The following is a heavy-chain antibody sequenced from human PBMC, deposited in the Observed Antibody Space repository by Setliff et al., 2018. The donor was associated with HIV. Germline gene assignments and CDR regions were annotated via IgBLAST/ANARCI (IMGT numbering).Heavy chain of an antibody. J-gene: IGHJ1*01. CDR2: IISIFGTE. CDR3: ARDQGEVTRACWH. CDR1: GGAFRGYA. V-gene: IGHV1-69*13. D-gene: IGHD2-21*02. Sequence: SVKVSCKASGGAFRGYAISWVRQAPGQGLEWMGGIISIFGTENYAQKFQGRVTITEDESTNTAYMELGSLTSDDTAVYYCARDQGEVTRACWHWGQGTLVTVSS.